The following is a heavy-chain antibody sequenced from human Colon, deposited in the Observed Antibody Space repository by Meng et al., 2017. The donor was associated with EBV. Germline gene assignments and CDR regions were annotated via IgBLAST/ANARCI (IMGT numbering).Heavy chain of an antibody. CDR3: ASSIAVAGIFDY. D-gene: IGHD6-19*01. V-gene: IGHV3-33*01. J-gene: IGHJ4*02. CDR2: IWSDRNNK. CDR1: GFTFSSYA. Sequence: QVQLVVSGXGVVQPGXSLRLYYAASGFTFSSYAMHWVRQAPGKGLEWVAVIWSDRNNKFYSDSVKGRFTVSRDNSKNTLYLQMNSLRADDTAVYYCASSIAVAGIFDYWGQGTLVTVSS.